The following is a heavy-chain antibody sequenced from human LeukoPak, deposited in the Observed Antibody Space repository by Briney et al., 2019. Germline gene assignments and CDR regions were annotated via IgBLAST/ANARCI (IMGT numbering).Heavy chain of an antibody. CDR2: IYYSGST. D-gene: IGHD6-19*01. CDR1: GGSISSYY. J-gene: IGHJ4*02. V-gene: IGHV4-59*01. Sequence: SETLSLTCTVSGGSISSYYWSWVRQPPGKGLEWIGYIYYSGSTNYNPSLKSRVTISVDKSKNQFSLKLSSVTAADTAVYYCASQYSSGWYDYWGQGTLVTVSS. CDR3: ASQYSSGWYDY.